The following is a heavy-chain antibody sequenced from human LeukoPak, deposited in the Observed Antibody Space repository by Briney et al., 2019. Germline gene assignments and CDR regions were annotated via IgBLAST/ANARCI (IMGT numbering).Heavy chain of an antibody. V-gene: IGHV1-69*05. Sequence: GASVKVSCKASGGTFSSYAISWVRQAPGQGLEWVGGIIPIVGTANYAQKFQGRVTITTDESTSTAYMELSSLRSEDTAVYYCARSVLGYCSSTSCYPYYYYYMDVWGKGTTVTVSS. CDR2: IIPIVGTA. CDR1: GGTFSSYA. D-gene: IGHD2-2*01. CDR3: ARSVLGYCSSTSCYPYYYYYMDV. J-gene: IGHJ6*03.